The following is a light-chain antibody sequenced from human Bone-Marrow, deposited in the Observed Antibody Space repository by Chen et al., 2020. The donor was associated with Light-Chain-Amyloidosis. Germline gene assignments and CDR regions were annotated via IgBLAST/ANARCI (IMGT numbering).Light chain of an antibody. Sequence: SYVLTQPSWVSVAPGQSATIACGGNNIGTTSVQWYQQTPAQAPPLVVYDDGDRPSGIPERLAGSNSGNTATLTISRVEAGDEADYYCQVWDRSSDRPVFGGGTKLTVL. V-gene: IGLV3-21*02. CDR1: NIGTTS. J-gene: IGLJ3*02. CDR2: DDG. CDR3: QVWDRSSDRPV.